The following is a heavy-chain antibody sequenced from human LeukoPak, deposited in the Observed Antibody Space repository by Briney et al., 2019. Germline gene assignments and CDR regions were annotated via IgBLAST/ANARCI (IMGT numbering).Heavy chain of an antibody. CDR2: ISAYNGNT. D-gene: IGHD3-3*01. CDR3: ARELYDFWSGYYNLYFDY. J-gene: IGHJ4*02. Sequence: ASVKVSCKASGYTFTSYGISWVRQAPGQGLEWMGWISAYNGNTNYTQKLQGRVPMTTATSTSTAYMELRSLRSDDTAVYYCARELYDFWSGYYNLYFDYWGQGTLVTVSS. CDR1: GYTFTSYG. V-gene: IGHV1-18*01.